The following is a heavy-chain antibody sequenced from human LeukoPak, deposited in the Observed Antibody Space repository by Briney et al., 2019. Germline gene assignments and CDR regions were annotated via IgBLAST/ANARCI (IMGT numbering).Heavy chain of an antibody. CDR1: GFTVSSNY. CDR3: AGGGMRSYFDY. D-gene: IGHD6-13*01. J-gene: IGHJ4*02. CDR2: IYSGGST. Sequence: GGSLRLSCAASGFTVSSNYMSWVRQVPGKGLEWVSVIYSGGSTYYADSVKGRFTISRDNSKNTLYLQMNSLRAEDTAVCYCAGGGMRSYFDYWGQGTLVTVSS. V-gene: IGHV3-53*01.